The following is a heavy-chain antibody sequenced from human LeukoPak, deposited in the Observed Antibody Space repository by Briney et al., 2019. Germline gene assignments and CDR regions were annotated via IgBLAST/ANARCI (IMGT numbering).Heavy chain of an antibody. V-gene: IGHV3-20*04. J-gene: IGHJ4*02. D-gene: IGHD4/OR15-4a*01. Sequence: PGGSLRLSCAASGFTFDDYGMSWVRQAPGKGLEWVSGINWNGGSTGYADSVKGRFTISRDNAKNSLYLQMNSLRAEDTALYYCARGNYRHQTPNYYFDYWGQGTLVTVSS. CDR2: INWNGGST. CDR1: GFTFDDYG. CDR3: ARGNYRHQTPNYYFDY.